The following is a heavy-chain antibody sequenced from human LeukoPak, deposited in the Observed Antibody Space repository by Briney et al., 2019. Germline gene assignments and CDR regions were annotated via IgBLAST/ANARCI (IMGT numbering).Heavy chain of an antibody. CDR2: IYSGGST. D-gene: IGHD3-10*01. J-gene: IGHJ4*02. Sequence: GGSLRLSCAASGFTFSSNYMSWVRQAPGKGLGWVSVIYSGGSTYYADSVKGRFTISRDNSKNTLYLQMNSLRAEDTAVYYCVKVSSNYYGSGSYQTLDYWGQGTLVTVSS. CDR1: GFTFSSNY. CDR3: VKVSSNYYGSGSYQTLDY. V-gene: IGHV3-53*01.